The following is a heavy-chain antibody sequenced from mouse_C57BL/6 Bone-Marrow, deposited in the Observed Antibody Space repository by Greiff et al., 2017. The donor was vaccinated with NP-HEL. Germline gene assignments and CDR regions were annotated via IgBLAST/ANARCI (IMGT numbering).Heavy chain of an antibody. CDR2: IDPSDSYT. CDR3: ARESKFITTVVDY. D-gene: IGHD1-1*01. CDR1: GYTFTSYW. V-gene: IGHV1-69*01. J-gene: IGHJ2*01. Sequence: QVQLQQPGAELVMPGASVKLSCKASGYTFTSYWMHWVKQRPGQGLEWIGEIDPSDSYTNYNQKFKGKSTLTVDKSSSTAYMQLSSLTSEDSAVYYCARESKFITTVVDYWGQATTLTVSS.